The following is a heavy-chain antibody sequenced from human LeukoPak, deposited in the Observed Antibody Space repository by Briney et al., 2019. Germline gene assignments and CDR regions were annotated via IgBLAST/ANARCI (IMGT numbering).Heavy chain of an antibody. V-gene: IGHV3-21*01. J-gene: IGHJ4*02. CDR3: AREGHYDSSGYHPPVFDY. Sequence: GGSLRLSCAASGFTFSSYSMNWVRQAPGKGLEWVSSISSSSSYIYYADSVKGRFTISRDNAKNSLYLQMNSLRAEDTAVYYCAREGHYDSSGYHPPVFDYWGQGTLVTVSS. D-gene: IGHD3-22*01. CDR1: GFTFSSYS. CDR2: ISSSSSYI.